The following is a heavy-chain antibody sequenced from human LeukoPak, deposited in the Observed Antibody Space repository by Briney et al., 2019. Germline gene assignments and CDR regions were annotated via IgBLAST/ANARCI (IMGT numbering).Heavy chain of an antibody. Sequence: SVKASCEASGGTFSSYAISWVRQAPGQGLEWMGGIIPIFGTANYAQKFQGRVTMTRDTSTSTVYMELSSLRSEDTAVYYCARGLPSTGTYAFDYWGQGTLVTVSS. CDR3: ARGLPSTGTYAFDY. D-gene: IGHD1-7*01. V-gene: IGHV1-69*05. CDR1: GGTFSSYA. J-gene: IGHJ4*02. CDR2: IIPIFGTA.